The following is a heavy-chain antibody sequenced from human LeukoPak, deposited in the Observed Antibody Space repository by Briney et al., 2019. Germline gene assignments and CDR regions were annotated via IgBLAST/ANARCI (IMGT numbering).Heavy chain of an antibody. V-gene: IGHV1-2*02. CDR3: ARVPQLPYYYYMDV. D-gene: IGHD2-2*01. J-gene: IGHJ6*03. CDR1: GYTFTGYY. Sequence: ASVKVSCKASGYTFTGYYMHWVRQAPGQWLEWMGWINPNSGGTNYAQKFQGRVTMTRDTSISTAYMELSRLRSDDTAVYYCARVPQLPYYYYMDVWGKGTTVTVSS. CDR2: INPNSGGT.